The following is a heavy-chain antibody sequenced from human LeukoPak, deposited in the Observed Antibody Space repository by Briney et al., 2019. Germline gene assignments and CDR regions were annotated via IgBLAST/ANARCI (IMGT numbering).Heavy chain of an antibody. V-gene: IGHV3-23*01. CDR2: VSDSGGST. CDR1: GFTFSSYS. D-gene: IGHD2-15*01. Sequence: GGSLRLSCAASGFTFSSYSMNWVRQAPGKGLEWVSTVSDSGGSTYYAVSVKGRFTISRDNPKNTLYLQMNSLRVEDTAVYYCAKDWDRSGGYYFDSWGQGTLVTVSS. CDR3: AKDWDRSGGYYFDS. J-gene: IGHJ4*02.